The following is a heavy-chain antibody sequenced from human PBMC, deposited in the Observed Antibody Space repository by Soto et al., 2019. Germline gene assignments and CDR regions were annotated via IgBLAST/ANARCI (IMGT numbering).Heavy chain of an antibody. CDR3: ARDTPKNWNYYYGMDV. CDR2: IYYSGST. Sequence: PSETLSLTCTVSGGSISSGDYYWSWTRQPPGKGLEWIGYIYYSGSTYYNPSLKSRVTISVDTSKNQFSLELSSVTAADTAVYYCARDTPKNWNYYYGMDVWGQGTTVTVSS. CDR1: GGSISSGDYY. V-gene: IGHV4-30-4*01. J-gene: IGHJ6*02. D-gene: IGHD1-1*01.